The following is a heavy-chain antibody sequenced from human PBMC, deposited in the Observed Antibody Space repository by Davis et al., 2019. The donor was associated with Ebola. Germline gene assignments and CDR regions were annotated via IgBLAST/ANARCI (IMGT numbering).Heavy chain of an antibody. J-gene: IGHJ4*02. CDR3: ARGNWGFDY. D-gene: IGHD7-27*01. Sequence: MPSETLSLTCAVYGGSFSGYYWSWIRQPPGKGLEWIGEINHSGSTNYNPSLKSRVTISVDTSKNQFSLKLSSVTAADTAVYYCARGNWGFDYWGQGTLVTASS. CDR1: GGSFSGYY. CDR2: INHSGST. V-gene: IGHV4-34*01.